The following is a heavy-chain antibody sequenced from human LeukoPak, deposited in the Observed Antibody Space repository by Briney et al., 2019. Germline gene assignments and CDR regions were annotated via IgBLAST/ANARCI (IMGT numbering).Heavy chain of an antibody. D-gene: IGHD3-22*01. CDR1: GFTFSSYA. V-gene: IGHV3-23*01. CDR2: ISGSGGST. CDR3: AKIGLYREYDSSGYSQVHDY. J-gene: IGHJ4*02. Sequence: PGGSLRLSCAASGFTFSSYAMSWVRQAPGKGLEWVSAISGSGGSTYYADSVKGRFTISRDNSKNTLYLQMNSLRAEDTAVYYCAKIGLYREYDSSGYSQVHDYWGQGTLVTVSS.